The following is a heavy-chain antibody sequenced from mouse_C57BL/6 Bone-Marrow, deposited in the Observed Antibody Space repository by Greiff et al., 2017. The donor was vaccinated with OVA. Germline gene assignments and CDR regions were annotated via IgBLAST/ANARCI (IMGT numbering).Heavy chain of an antibody. J-gene: IGHJ1*03. V-gene: IGHV5-12*01. D-gene: IGHD1-1*01. CDR3: ARQRNLLPDV. Sequence: EVQLVESGGGLVQPGGSLKLSCAASGFTFSDYYMYWVRQTPEKRLEWVAYISNGGGSIYYPDTVKGRFTISRDNAKNTLYLQMSRLKSEDTAMYYCARQRNLLPDVWGTGTTVTVSS. CDR1: GFTFSDYY. CDR2: ISNGGGSI.